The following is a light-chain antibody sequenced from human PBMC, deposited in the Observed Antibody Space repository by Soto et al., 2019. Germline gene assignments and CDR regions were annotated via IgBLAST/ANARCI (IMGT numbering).Light chain of an antibody. CDR2: KAS. Sequence: KQTAQSSSTPPPPLGHRFTIHSGASQTISSWLAWYQQKPGQAPKLLIYKASSLESAVPSRFSGSGSGTEFTLTISGLQPDDFATYYCQQYNSYPLTFGGGTKVDI. CDR3: QQYNSYPLT. V-gene: IGKV1-5*03. J-gene: IGKJ4*01. CDR1: QTISSW.